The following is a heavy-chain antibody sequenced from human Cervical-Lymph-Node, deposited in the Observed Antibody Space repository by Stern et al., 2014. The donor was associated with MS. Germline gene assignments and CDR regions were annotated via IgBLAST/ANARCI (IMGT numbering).Heavy chain of an antibody. V-gene: IGHV5-51*03. D-gene: IGHD5-18*01. CDR3: ARPGDDTAKYGLDV. CDR1: GYSFATYW. CDR2: IYPGDSAT. Sequence: EMQLVESGAEVKKPGESLKISCKGSGYSFATYWIGWVGQMPGKGLEWMGRIYPGDSATRYSPSFQGQVTISADKAISTAYLHWSSLKASDTAMYYCARPGDDTAKYGLDVWGQGTTVTVSS. J-gene: IGHJ6*02.